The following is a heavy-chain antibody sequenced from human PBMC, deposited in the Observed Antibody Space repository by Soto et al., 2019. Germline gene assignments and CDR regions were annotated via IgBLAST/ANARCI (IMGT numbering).Heavy chain of an antibody. CDR1: GGPFSSYA. D-gene: IGHD3-10*01. V-gene: IGHV1-69*01. J-gene: IGHJ6*02. CDR2: IIPIFGTA. Sequence: VKVGCTDSGGPFSSYAIIWVRQAPGQGLEWMGGIIPIFGTANYAQKFQGRVTITADESTSTAYMELSSLRSEDTAVYYCARDPALRFGELPSYYGMDVWAQGTTVTVSS. CDR3: ARDPALRFGELPSYYGMDV.